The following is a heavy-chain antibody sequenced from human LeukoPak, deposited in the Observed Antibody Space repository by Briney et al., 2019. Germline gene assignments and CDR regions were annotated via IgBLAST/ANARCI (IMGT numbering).Heavy chain of an antibody. CDR2: IIPIFGTA. CDR3: AREGVGATKRGAFDY. J-gene: IGHJ4*02. CDR1: GGTFSSYA. V-gene: IGHV1-69*01. D-gene: IGHD1-26*01. Sequence: ASVKVSCKASGGTFSSYAISWVRQAPGQGLEWMGGIIPIFGTANYAQKFQGRVTITADESTSTAYMELSSLRFEDTAVYYCAREGVGATKRGAFDYWGQGTLVTVSS.